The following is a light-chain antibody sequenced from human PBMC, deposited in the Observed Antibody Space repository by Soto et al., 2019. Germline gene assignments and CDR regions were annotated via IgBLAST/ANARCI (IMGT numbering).Light chain of an antibody. CDR3: QQTYSTPFT. J-gene: IGKJ3*01. CDR1: QSINKY. Sequence: DIQMTQSPSSLSASVGDRVTITCRASQSINKYINWYQQKPGKAPNLLINGASSLQSGVPSRFSGSGSGRDFTLTISNLQPEDFATYYCQQTYSTPFTFGPGTKVDIK. V-gene: IGKV1-39*01. CDR2: GAS.